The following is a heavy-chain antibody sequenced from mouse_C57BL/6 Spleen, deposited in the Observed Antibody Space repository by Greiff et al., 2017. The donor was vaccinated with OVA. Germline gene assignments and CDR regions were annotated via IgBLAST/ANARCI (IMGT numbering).Heavy chain of an antibody. V-gene: IGHV14-3*01. J-gene: IGHJ1*03. CDR1: GFNIKNTY. CDR2: IDPANGNT. CDR3: ARFYYYGSSYWYFDV. Sequence: VQLQQSVAELVRPGASVKLSCTASGFNIKNTYMHWVQQRPEQGLEWIGRIDPANGNTKYAPKFQGKATITADTSSNTAYLQLSSLTSEDTAIYYCARFYYYGSSYWYFDVWGTGTTVTVSS. D-gene: IGHD1-1*01.